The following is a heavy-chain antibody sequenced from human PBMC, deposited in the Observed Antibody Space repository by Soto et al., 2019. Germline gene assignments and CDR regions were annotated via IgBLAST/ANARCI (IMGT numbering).Heavy chain of an antibody. J-gene: IGHJ4*02. Sequence: SVAEVKMPGASVKISCKASGYTFTDYALHWVRQAPGQGLEWMGWINVGNGDTKYSQKFQGRVTITRDTYAGIVYMELSSLVSEDTAVYFCARDFDSGTYDYWGQGTLLTVSS. D-gene: IGHD1-26*01. CDR1: GYTFTDYA. CDR2: INVGNGDT. CDR3: ARDFDSGTYDY. V-gene: IGHV1-3*01.